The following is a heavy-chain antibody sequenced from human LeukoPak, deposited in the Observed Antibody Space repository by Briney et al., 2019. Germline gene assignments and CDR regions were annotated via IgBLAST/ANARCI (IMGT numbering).Heavy chain of an antibody. CDR1: GDSISNYY. J-gene: IGHJ3*02. CDR2: FYASGST. CDR3: ALGNCPTTSCYPGVAFDI. V-gene: IGHV4-4*07. Sequence: SETLSLTCTVSGDSISNYYLGWIRQPAGKGLEWIGRFYASGSTNYNPSLQSRVTISVDTSKNQFSLKLTSVTAADTAVYYCALGNCPTTSCYPGVAFDIWGQGTMVTVSS. D-gene: IGHD2-2*01.